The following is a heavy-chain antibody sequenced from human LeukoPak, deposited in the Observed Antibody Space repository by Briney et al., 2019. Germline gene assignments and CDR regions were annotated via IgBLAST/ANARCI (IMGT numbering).Heavy chain of an antibody. J-gene: IGHJ5*02. Sequence: ASVKVSCKASGYTFTGYYMHWVRQAPGQGLEWMGWINPNSGGTSYAHKFQGWVTMTRDTSISTAYMELSSLRSEDTAVYYCAREGITVSNWFDPWGQGTLVTVSS. CDR1: GYTFTGYY. D-gene: IGHD6-19*01. CDR2: INPNSGGT. V-gene: IGHV1-2*04. CDR3: AREGITVSNWFDP.